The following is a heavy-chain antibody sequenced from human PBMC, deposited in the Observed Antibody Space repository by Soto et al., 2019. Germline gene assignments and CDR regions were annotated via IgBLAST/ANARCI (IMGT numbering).Heavy chain of an antibody. CDR2: IYYSGST. V-gene: IGHV4-61*01. J-gene: IGHJ4*02. Sequence: QVQLQESGPGLVKPSETLSLTCTVSGGSVSSGSYYWSWIRQPPGKGLEWIGYIYYSGSTNYNPPLKSRVTIPVYTSKNPFSLKLSSVTAADTAGYYCARDLGREDDYWGQGTLVTVSS. D-gene: IGHD1-26*01. CDR1: GGSVSSGSYY. CDR3: ARDLGREDDY.